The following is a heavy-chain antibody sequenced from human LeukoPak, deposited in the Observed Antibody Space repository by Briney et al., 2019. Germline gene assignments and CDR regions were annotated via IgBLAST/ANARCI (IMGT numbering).Heavy chain of an antibody. CDR1: GFIFSDNY. J-gene: IGHJ4*02. V-gene: IGHV3-11*01. Sequence: GGSLRLSCAASGFIFSDNYMDWVRRAPGEGLEWIAHISGRGDVTYYTDSVKGRFTISRDNAKKSVYLQMDSLTVDDTAVYYCARSMSGLNDYWGQGTLVTVSS. CDR2: ISGRGDVT. CDR3: ARSMSGLNDY. D-gene: IGHD3-3*01.